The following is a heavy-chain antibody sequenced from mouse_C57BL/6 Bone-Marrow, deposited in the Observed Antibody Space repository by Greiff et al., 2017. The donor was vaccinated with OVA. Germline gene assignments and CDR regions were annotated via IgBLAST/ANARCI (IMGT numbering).Heavy chain of an antibody. J-gene: IGHJ3*01. CDR1: GYTFTSYG. CDR2: IYPRSGNT. CDR3: ARSEEDYYVSLAWFAY. V-gene: IGHV1-81*01. D-gene: IGHD2-1*01. Sequence: QVQLQQSGAELARPGASVKLSCKASGYTFTSYGISWVKQRTGQGLEWIGEIYPRSGNTYYNEKFKGKATLTADKSSSTAYMELRSLTSEDSAVYVCARSEEDYYVSLAWFAYWGQGTLVTGSA.